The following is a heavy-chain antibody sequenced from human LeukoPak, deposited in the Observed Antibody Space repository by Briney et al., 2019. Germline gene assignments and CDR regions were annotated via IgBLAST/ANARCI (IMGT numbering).Heavy chain of an antibody. CDR2: IYYSGST. CDR3: ARLFMVRGVLARKGRYFDY. Sequence: SETLSLTCTVSGGSISSYYWSWIRQPPGKGLEWIGYIYYSGSTNYNPSLKSRVTISVDTSKNQFSLKLSSVTAADTAVYYCARLFMVRGVLARKGRYFDYWGQGTLVTVSX. V-gene: IGHV4-59*08. D-gene: IGHD3-10*01. J-gene: IGHJ4*02. CDR1: GGSISSYY.